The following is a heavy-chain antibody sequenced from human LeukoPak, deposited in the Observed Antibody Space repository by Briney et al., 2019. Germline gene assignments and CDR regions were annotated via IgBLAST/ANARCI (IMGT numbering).Heavy chain of an antibody. J-gene: IGHJ4*02. CDR1: GFTFSNAW. CDR2: IKTKIAGATT. CDR3: TTVSIFCSGGSCYAFSFDS. D-gene: IGHD2-15*01. V-gene: IGHV3-15*01. Sequence: PGGSLRLSCAASGFTFSNAWMSWGCQAPGQGLEWGGRIKTKIAGATTDYPAPVKGRFIISRDDSKNTLHLQMNSLKTEDTAVYYCTTVSIFCSGGSCYAFSFDSWGQGTLVTVSS.